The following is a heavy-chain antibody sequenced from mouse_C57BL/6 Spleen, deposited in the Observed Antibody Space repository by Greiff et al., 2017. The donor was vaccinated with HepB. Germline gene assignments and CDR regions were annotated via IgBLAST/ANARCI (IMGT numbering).Heavy chain of an antibody. CDR3: ARSPGSSPVFDY. CDR1: GYTFTSYG. Sequence: VQVVESGAELARPGASVKLSCKASGYTFTSYGISWVKQRTGQGLEWIGEIYPRSGNTYYNEKFKGKATLTADKSSSTAYMELRSLTSEDSAVYFCARSPGSSPVFDYWGQGTTLTVSS. J-gene: IGHJ2*01. D-gene: IGHD1-1*01. CDR2: IYPRSGNT. V-gene: IGHV1-81*01.